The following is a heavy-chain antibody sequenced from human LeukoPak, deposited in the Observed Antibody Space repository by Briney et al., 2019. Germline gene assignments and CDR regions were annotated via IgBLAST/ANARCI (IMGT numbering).Heavy chain of an antibody. D-gene: IGHD3-10*01. CDR1: GGSIWNYY. CDR2: IFYSGST. Sequence: ASETLSRTCSVSGGSIWNYYWTWIPQPPGKGREGIGYIFYSGSTNYNPPRKSRVTISLGTSKNHFSLKLNSVTAADTAVYYCASSSSGSYYNGFDIWGQGTIVTVAS. V-gene: IGHV4-59*01. J-gene: IGHJ3*02. CDR3: ASSSSGSYYNGFDI.